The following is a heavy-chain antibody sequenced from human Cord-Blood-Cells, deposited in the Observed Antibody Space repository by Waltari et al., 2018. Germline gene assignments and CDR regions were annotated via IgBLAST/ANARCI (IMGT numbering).Heavy chain of an antibody. Sequence: QVQLVQSGAEVKKPGSSVKVSCKASGGTFSSYAISWVRQAPGQGREGMGRFIPILGIANDEHKYQGRVTITADKSTSTAYMELSSLRSEDTAVYYCARGHQVGTTAWYFDLWGRGTLVTVSS. CDR2: FIPILGIA. D-gene: IGHD1-7*01. V-gene: IGHV1-69*09. CDR1: GGTFSSYA. J-gene: IGHJ2*01. CDR3: ARGHQVGTTAWYFDL.